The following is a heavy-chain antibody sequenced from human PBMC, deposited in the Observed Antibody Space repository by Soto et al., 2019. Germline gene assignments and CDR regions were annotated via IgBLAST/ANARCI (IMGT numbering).Heavy chain of an antibody. J-gene: IGHJ5*02. CDR2: ISADNGNT. V-gene: IGHV1-18*01. CDR1: GYTFTSYA. CDR3: ARDSVNWFDP. Sequence: ASVKVSCKASGYTFTSYAMHWVRQAPGQRLEWMGWISADNGNTNYAQKLQGRVTMTTDTSTSTAYMELRSLRSDDTAVYYCARDSVNWFDPWGQGTLVTVSS.